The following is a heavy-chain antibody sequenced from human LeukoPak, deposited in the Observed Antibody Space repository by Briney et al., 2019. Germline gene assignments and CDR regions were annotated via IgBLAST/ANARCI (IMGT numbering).Heavy chain of an antibody. CDR3: AKDSL. CDR1: GFTFTDYW. V-gene: IGHV3-30*18. J-gene: IGHJ4*02. Sequence: GGSLRLSCAASGFTFTDYWMNWVRQAPGKGLQWVATISYDGNHIYYTDSVKGRFTISRDNAKNTLYLQMNSLKTEDTAVYYCAKDSLWGQGTLVTVSS. CDR2: ISYDGNHI.